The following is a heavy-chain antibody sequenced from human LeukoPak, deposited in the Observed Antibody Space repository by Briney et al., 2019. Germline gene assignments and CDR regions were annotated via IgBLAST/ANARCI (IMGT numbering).Heavy chain of an antibody. CDR1: GFTFSNYA. Sequence: GGSLRLSCAASGFTFSNYAMSWVRQAPGEGLEWVSAVSGSGGSTHYADSVKGRFTISRDNSKNTLYLQMNSLRAEDTAVYYCAKGTNSSGWSWGQGTRVTVSS. D-gene: IGHD6-19*01. CDR3: AKGTNSSGWS. CDR2: VSGSGGST. V-gene: IGHV3-23*01. J-gene: IGHJ4*02.